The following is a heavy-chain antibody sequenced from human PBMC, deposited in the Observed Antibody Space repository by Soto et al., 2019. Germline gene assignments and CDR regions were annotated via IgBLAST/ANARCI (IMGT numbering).Heavy chain of an antibody. D-gene: IGHD2-2*01. V-gene: IGHV1-69*01. CDR1: GGTFSSYA. J-gene: IGHJ5*02. Sequence: QVQLVQSGAEVKKPGSSVKVSCKASGGTFSSYAISWVRQAPAQGLECMGGIIPIYGTANYAQKFQGRVTITADESTSTAYMELSSLRSEDTVVYYCARDRDIVVVPAAMRVDNWFDPWGQETLVTVSS. CDR2: IIPIYGTA. CDR3: ARDRDIVVVPAAMRVDNWFDP.